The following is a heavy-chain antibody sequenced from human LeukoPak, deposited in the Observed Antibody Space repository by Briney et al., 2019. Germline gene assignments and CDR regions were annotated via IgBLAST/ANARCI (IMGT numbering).Heavy chain of an antibody. D-gene: IGHD3-10*01. Sequence: ASVKVSCKASGYTFTRHGITWVRQAPGQGLEWMGWISTYSSHTTYAQKFQGRVTMTADTSTTTAYMELRSLRSDDTAVYYCARDEGRVSGSFNPWGQGTLVTVSS. CDR2: ISTYSSHT. J-gene: IGHJ5*02. V-gene: IGHV1-18*01. CDR3: ARDEGRVSGSFNP. CDR1: GYTFTRHG.